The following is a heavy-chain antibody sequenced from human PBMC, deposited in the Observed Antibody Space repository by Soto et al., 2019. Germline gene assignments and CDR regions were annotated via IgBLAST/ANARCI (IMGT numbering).Heavy chain of an antibody. J-gene: IGHJ4*02. CDR3: AHFIAAAGTPYYFDY. CDR1: GFSLSTSGVG. D-gene: IGHD6-13*01. Sequence: QITLKESGPTLVKPTQTLTLTCTFSGFSLSTSGVGVGWIRQPPGKALEWLALIYWNDDKRYSPSLKSRLTITKDTSKNQVVLTMTTMDPVDTATYYCAHFIAAAGTPYYFDYWGQGTLVTVSS. CDR2: IYWNDDK. V-gene: IGHV2-5*01.